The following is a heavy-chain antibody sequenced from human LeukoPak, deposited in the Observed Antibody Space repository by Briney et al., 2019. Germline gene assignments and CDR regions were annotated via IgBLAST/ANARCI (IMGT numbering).Heavy chain of an antibody. V-gene: IGHV3-11*04. CDR1: GFTFSDYY. CDR2: ISSSGSTI. Sequence: GSLRLSCAASGFTFSDYYMSWIRQAPGKGLEWVSYISSSGSTIYYADSVKGRFTISRDNAKNSLYLQMNSLRAEDTAVYYCASVRKYSSSSSSAFDIWGQGTMVTASS. J-gene: IGHJ3*02. D-gene: IGHD6-6*01. CDR3: ASVRKYSSSSSSAFDI.